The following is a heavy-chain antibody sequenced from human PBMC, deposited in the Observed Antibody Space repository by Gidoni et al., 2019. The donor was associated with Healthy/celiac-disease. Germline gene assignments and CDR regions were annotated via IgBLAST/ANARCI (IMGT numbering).Heavy chain of an antibody. CDR2: MNPNSGNT. V-gene: IGHV1-8*01. CDR1: GYTFTSYD. D-gene: IGHD6-6*01. J-gene: IGHJ4*02. CDR3: ARGLSYSSSSKTPDLADY. Sequence: QVQLVQSGAEVKKPGASVKVSCKASGYTFTSYDLNWVRQATGQGLEWMGWMNPNSGNTGYAQKFQGRVTMTRNTSISTAYMELSSLRSEDTAVYYCARGLSYSSSSKTPDLADYWGQGTLVTVSS.